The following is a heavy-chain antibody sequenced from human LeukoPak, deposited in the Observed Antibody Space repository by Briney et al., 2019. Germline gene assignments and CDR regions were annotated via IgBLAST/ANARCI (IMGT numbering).Heavy chain of an antibody. D-gene: IGHD3-22*01. Sequence: SETLSLTCTVSGGSISSYYWSWIRQPPGKGLEWIGYIYYSGSTNYNPSLKSRVTISVDTSKNLFSLKLSSVTAADTAVYYCARGPRDSSGYYLFDYWGQGTLVTVSS. CDR3: ARGPRDSSGYYLFDY. J-gene: IGHJ4*02. CDR2: IYYSGST. V-gene: IGHV4-59*01. CDR1: GGSISSYY.